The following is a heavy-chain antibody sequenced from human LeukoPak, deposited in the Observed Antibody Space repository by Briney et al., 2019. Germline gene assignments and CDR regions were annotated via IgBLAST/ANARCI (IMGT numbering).Heavy chain of an antibody. V-gene: IGHV1-2*02. CDR3: ARGYSSGWYATDFDY. J-gene: IGHJ4*02. D-gene: IGHD6-19*01. Sequence: ASVKVSCKASGYTFTGYYMHWVRQAPGQGLEWMGWINPNSGGTNYAQKLQGRVTMTTDTSTSTAYMELRSLRSDDTAVYYCARGYSSGWYATDFDYWGQGSLVTVSS. CDR2: INPNSGGT. CDR1: GYTFTGYY.